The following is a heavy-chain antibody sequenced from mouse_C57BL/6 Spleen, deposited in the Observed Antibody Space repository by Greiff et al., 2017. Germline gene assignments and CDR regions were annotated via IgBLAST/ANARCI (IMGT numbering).Heavy chain of an antibody. CDR2: IHPNSGST. Sequence: QVQLQQPGAELVKPGASVKLSCKASGYTFTSYWMHWVKQRPGQGLEWIGMIHPNSGSTNYNEKFKSKATLTVDKSSSTAYMQLSSLTSEDSAVYYCTRDDGNHYVDYWGQGTTLTVSS. CDR3: TRDDGNHYVDY. CDR1: GYTFTSYW. V-gene: IGHV1-64*01. J-gene: IGHJ2*01. D-gene: IGHD2-1*01.